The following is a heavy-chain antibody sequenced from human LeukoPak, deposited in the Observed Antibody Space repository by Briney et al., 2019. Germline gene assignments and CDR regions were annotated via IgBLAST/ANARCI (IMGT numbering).Heavy chain of an antibody. CDR3: ARGRKGPRYYYDSSGYYGPFSDY. Sequence: SETLSLTCAVYGGSFSGYYWSWIRQPPGKGLEWIGEINHSGSTNYNPSLKSRVTISVDTSKNQFSLKLSSVTAADTAVYYCARGRKGPRYYYDSSGYYGPFSDYWGQGTLVTVSS. J-gene: IGHJ4*02. D-gene: IGHD3-22*01. CDR2: INHSGST. CDR1: GGSFSGYY. V-gene: IGHV4-34*01.